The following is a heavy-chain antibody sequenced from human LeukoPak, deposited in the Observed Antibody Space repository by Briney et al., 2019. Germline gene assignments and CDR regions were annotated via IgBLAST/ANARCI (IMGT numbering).Heavy chain of an antibody. CDR1: GFIFSNYW. V-gene: IGHV3-7*01. Sequence: GGSLRLSCAASGFIFSNYWMGWVRQAPGKRPEWVANMNKDGSEKYYADSVKGRFTISRDNARNSVYLQMNSLRAEDTAVYYCARAKRYYDSSGSSSYYFDYWGQGTLVTVSS. D-gene: IGHD3-22*01. CDR3: ARAKRYYDSSGSSSYYFDY. CDR2: MNKDGSEK. J-gene: IGHJ4*02.